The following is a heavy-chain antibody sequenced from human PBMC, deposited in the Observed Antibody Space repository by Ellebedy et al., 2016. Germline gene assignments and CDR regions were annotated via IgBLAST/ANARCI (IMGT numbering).Heavy chain of an antibody. CDR3: ARHISIAVAGRPIDAFDI. CDR2: IYYSGST. D-gene: IGHD6-19*01. J-gene: IGHJ3*02. CDR1: GGSISSSSYY. V-gene: IGHV4-39*01. Sequence: SETLSLTCTVSGGSISSSSYYWGWIRQPPGKGLEWIGSIYYSGSTYYNPSLKSRVTISVDTSKNQFSLKLSSVTAADTAVYYCARHISIAVAGRPIDAFDIWGQGTMVTVSS.